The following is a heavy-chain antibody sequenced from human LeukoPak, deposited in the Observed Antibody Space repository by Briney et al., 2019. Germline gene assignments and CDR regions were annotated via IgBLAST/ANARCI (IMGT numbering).Heavy chain of an antibody. CDR2: INPSGGST. CDR1: GYTFTSYY. J-gene: IGHJ5*02. Sequence: SVKVSCKASGYTFTSYYMHWVRQAPGQGLEWMGIINPSGGSTSYAQKFQGRVTMTRDMSTSTVYMELSSLRSEDTAVYYCARDDCSGGSCYPWGQGTLVTVSS. D-gene: IGHD2-15*01. CDR3: ARDDCSGGSCYP. V-gene: IGHV1-46*01.